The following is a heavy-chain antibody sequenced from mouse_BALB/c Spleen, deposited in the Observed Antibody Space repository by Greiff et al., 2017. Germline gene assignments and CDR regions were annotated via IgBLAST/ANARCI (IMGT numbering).Heavy chain of an antibody. D-gene: IGHD2-1*01. V-gene: IGHV2-2*02. J-gene: IGHJ1*01. Sequence: VQGVESGPGLVQPSQSLSITCTVSGFSLTSYGVHWVRQSPGKGLEWLGVIWSGGSTDYNAAFISRLSISKDNSKSQVFFKMNSLQANDTAIYYCARTGGNLYFDVWGAGTTVTVSS. CDR2: IWSGGST. CDR1: GFSLTSYG. CDR3: ARTGGNLYFDV.